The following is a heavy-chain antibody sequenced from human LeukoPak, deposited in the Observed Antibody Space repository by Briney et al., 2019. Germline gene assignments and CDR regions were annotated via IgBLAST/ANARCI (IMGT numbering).Heavy chain of an antibody. CDR2: IYHSGST. CDR1: GGSISSGSYY. J-gene: IGHJ4*02. Sequence: PSETLSLTCTVSGGSISSGSYYWNWIRQPPGKGLEWIGSIYHSGSTYYNPSLKSRVTISVDTSKNQFSLKLSSVTAADTAVYYCARDQDGSGSYQDYWGQGTLVTVSS. V-gene: IGHV4-39*07. CDR3: ARDQDGSGSYQDY. D-gene: IGHD3-10*01.